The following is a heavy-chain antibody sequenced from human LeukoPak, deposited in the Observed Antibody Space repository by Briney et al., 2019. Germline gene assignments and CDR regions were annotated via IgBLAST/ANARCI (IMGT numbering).Heavy chain of an antibody. CDR3: AYSSSYAAEVSRAFDI. CDR2: ISGRGSST. D-gene: IGHD6-6*01. V-gene: IGHV3-23*01. Sequence: PGGSLRLSCAASGFTFSSYWMSWVRQAPGKGLEWVSAISGRGSSTYYADSVKGRFSLSRDNSKNTLHLQMNSLRSEDTAVYYCAYSSSYAAEVSRAFDIWGQGTMVTVSS. CDR1: GFTFSSYW. J-gene: IGHJ3*02.